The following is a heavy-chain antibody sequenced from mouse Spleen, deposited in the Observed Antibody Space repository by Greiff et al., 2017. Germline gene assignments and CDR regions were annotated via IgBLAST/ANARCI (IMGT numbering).Heavy chain of an antibody. Sequence: ASGYTFTSYWMHWVKQRPGQGLEWIGNINPSNGGTNYNEKFKSKATLTVDKSSSTAYMQLSSLTSEDSAVYYCARSRGLTTVLDYFDYWGQGTTLTVSS. CDR1: GYTFTSYW. J-gene: IGHJ2*01. CDR2: INPSNGGT. CDR3: ARSRGLTTVLDYFDY. V-gene: IGHV1-53*01. D-gene: IGHD1-1*01.